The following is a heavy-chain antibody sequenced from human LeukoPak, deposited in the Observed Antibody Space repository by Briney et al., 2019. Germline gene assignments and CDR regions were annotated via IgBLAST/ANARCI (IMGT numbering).Heavy chain of an antibody. CDR1: GYTFTGYY. CDR2: INPNSGGT. Sequence: ASVKVSCKASGYTFTGYYMHGVRQAPGQGREGMGWINPNSGGTNYAQKFQGRVTMTRDTSISTAYMELSRLRSDDTAVYYCPRVKSYYYDTSDKDAFDIWGQGTMVTVSS. V-gene: IGHV1-2*02. CDR3: PRVKSYYYDTSDKDAFDI. D-gene: IGHD3-22*01. J-gene: IGHJ3*02.